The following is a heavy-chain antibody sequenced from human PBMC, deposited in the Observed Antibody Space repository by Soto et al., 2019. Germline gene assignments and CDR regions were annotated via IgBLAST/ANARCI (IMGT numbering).Heavy chain of an antibody. Sequence: GSLRLSCAASGFTFSSYSMNWVXQAPGKGLEWVSSISSSSSYIYYADSVKGRFTISRDNAKNSLYLQMNSLRAEDTAVYYCARSYYDILTGPFDYWGQGTLVTVSS. CDR3: ARSYYDILTGPFDY. CDR1: GFTFSSYS. J-gene: IGHJ4*02. D-gene: IGHD3-9*01. V-gene: IGHV3-21*01. CDR2: ISSSSSYI.